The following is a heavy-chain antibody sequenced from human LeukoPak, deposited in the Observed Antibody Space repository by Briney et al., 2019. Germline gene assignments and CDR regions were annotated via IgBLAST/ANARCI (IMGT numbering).Heavy chain of an antibody. CDR1: GYTFTGYH. CDR2: INPNSGGT. Sequence: GASVKVSCKASGYTFTGYHMHWVRQAPGQGLEWMGWINPNSGGTNYAQKFQGRVTMTRDTSISTAYMELSRLRSDDTAVYYCARVRYSSGSYYFDYWGQGTLVTVSS. J-gene: IGHJ4*02. D-gene: IGHD6-19*01. V-gene: IGHV1-2*02. CDR3: ARVRYSSGSYYFDY.